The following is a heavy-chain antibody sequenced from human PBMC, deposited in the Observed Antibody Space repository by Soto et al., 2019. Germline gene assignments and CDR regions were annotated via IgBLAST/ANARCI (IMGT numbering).Heavy chain of an antibody. CDR1: GGSISSYY. Sequence: QVQLQESGPGLVKPSETLSLTCTVTGGSISSYYWSWIRQPPGKGLEWIGYIYYSGSTNNNPSLKRRVTISVDTSKNQFSRKLSSVTAADTAVYYCARHGYCSSSSCYAYYFYGMDVWGQGTTVTVSS. CDR2: IYYSGST. V-gene: IGHV4-59*08. J-gene: IGHJ6*02. CDR3: ARHGYCSSSSCYAYYFYGMDV. D-gene: IGHD2-2*03.